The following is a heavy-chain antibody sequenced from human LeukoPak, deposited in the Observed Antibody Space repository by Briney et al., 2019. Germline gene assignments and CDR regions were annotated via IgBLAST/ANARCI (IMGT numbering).Heavy chain of an antibody. D-gene: IGHD5-24*01. V-gene: IGHV5-51*01. CDR3: ARLEMATMDAFDI. Sequence: GESLKISCKGSGYIFTSYWIGWVRQMPGKGLGWMGIIYPGDSDTRYSPSLQGQVTISADKSISTAYLQWSSLKASDTAMYYCARLEMATMDAFDIWGQGTMVPVSS. CDR1: GYIFTSYW. CDR2: IYPGDSDT. J-gene: IGHJ3*02.